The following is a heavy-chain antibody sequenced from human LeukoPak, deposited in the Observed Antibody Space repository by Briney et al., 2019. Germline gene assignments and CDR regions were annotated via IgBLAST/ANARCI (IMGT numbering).Heavy chain of an antibody. CDR3: AKVALGYCSSTSCYDAGYYYYGMDV. J-gene: IGHJ6*02. V-gene: IGHV3-23*01. Sequence: GGSLRLSCVVSGITVSNYDMSWVRQAPGKGLEWVSGIRESGGGTNYADSVKGRFTISRDNSKNTVYLQMNSLRAEDTAVYYCAKVALGYCSSTSCYDAGYYYYGMDVWGQGTTVTVSS. D-gene: IGHD2-2*01. CDR1: GITVSNYD. CDR2: IRESGGGT.